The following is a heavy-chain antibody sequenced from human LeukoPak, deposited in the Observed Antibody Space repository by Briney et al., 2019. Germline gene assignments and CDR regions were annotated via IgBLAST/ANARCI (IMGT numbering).Heavy chain of an antibody. Sequence: PSETLSLTCAVYGGSFSGYYWSWIRQPPGKGLEWIGEINHSGSTNYNPSLESGVTISVDTSKNQFSLKLSSVTAADTAEYYCARGYLYSSGWYFDYWGQGTLVTVSS. J-gene: IGHJ4*02. CDR3: ARGYLYSSGWYFDY. D-gene: IGHD6-19*01. V-gene: IGHV4-34*01. CDR1: GGSFSGYY. CDR2: INHSGST.